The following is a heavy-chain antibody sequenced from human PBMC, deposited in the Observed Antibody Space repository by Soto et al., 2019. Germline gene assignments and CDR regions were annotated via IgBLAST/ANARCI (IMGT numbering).Heavy chain of an antibody. CDR1: GFTFYTYW. CDR3: VICCGRRSCPYYLYF. J-gene: IGHJ6*04. V-gene: IGHV3-7*01. CDR2: IKQDGNDK. D-gene: IGHD2-15*01. Sequence: GGSLRISCVASGFTFYTYWMSWVRLAPGTGLEWVATIKQDGNDKYYVDSVKGRFAISRDNAENSLYLQMSSLRPDDTAVYYCVICCGRRSCPYYLYFWGKGSTVTVSS.